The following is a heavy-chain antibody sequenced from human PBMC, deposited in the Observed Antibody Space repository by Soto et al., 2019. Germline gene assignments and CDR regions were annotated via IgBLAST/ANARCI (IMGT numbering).Heavy chain of an antibody. J-gene: IGHJ6*02. D-gene: IGHD4-4*01. CDR3: AKGDYSTRTYYGMDV. CDR2: ISGSGGST. V-gene: IGHV3-23*01. CDR1: GFTFSSYA. Sequence: LRLSCAASGFTFSSYAMSWVRQAPGKGLEWVSAISGSGGSTYYADSVKGRFTISRDNSKNTLYLQMNSLRAEDTAVYYCAKGDYSTRTYYGMDVWGQGTTVTVSS.